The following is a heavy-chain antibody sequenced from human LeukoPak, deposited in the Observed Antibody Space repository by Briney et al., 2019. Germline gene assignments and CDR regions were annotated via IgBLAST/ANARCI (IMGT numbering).Heavy chain of an antibody. D-gene: IGHD2-15*01. Sequence: SETLSLTCAVYGGSFSGYYWSWIRQPPGKGLEWIGEINHSGSTNYNPSLKSRVTISVDTSKNQFSLKLSSVTAADTAVYYCASQVDGQILYWGQGALVTVSS. V-gene: IGHV4-34*01. CDR3: ASQVDGQILY. CDR2: INHSGST. CDR1: GGSFSGYY. J-gene: IGHJ4*02.